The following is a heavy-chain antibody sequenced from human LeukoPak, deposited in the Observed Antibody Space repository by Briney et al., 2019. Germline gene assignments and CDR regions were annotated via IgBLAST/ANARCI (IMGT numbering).Heavy chain of an antibody. V-gene: IGHV3-7*01. Sequence: GGSLRLSCAASGFTFSSYWMSWVRQAPGKGLEWVANIKQDGSEKYYVDSVKGRFTISRDNAKNSLYLQMNSLRAEDTAVYYCARSPADCTNGVCYIYYYYYYMDVWGKGTTVTVSS. D-gene: IGHD2-8*01. CDR3: ARSPADCTNGVCYIYYYYYYMDV. CDR1: GFTFSSYW. J-gene: IGHJ6*03. CDR2: IKQDGSEK.